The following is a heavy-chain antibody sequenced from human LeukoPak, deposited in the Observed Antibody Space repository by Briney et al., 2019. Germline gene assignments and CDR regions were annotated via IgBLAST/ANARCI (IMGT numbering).Heavy chain of an antibody. CDR1: GFTFSSYS. CDR3: ARAYCTNGVCYYYYYYGMDV. D-gene: IGHD2-8*01. J-gene: IGHJ6*02. V-gene: IGHV3-21*01. CDR2: ISSSSSYI. Sequence: GGSLRLSCAASGFTFSSYSMNWVRQAPGKGLEWVSSISSSSSYIYYADSVKGRFTISRDNAKNSLYLQMNSLRAEDTAVYCCARAYCTNGVCYYYYYYGMDVWGQGTTVTVSS.